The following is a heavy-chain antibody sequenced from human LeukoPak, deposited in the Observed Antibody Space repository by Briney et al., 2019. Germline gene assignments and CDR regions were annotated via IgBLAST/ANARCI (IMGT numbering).Heavy chain of an antibody. CDR2: ISSSSSYI. D-gene: IGHD5-18*01. Sequence: GGSLRLSCAASGFTFSSYSMNWVRQAAGKGLEWVSSISSSSSYIYYADSVKGRFTISRDNAKNSLYLQMNSLRAEDTAVYYCARARIQLWLPDYWGQGTLVTVSS. V-gene: IGHV3-21*01. CDR3: ARARIQLWLPDY. J-gene: IGHJ4*02. CDR1: GFTFSSYS.